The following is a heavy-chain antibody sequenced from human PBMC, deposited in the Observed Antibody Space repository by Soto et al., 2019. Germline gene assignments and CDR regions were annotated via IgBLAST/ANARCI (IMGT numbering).Heavy chain of an antibody. D-gene: IGHD2-2*01. V-gene: IGHV4-30-2*06. CDR3: ARDSYAMSSFALDV. J-gene: IGHJ6*02. CDR1: GDSISSGGCP. Sequence: QLQLQESGSGLVETAQTLSLTCIVSGDSISSGGCPWTWIRQSTGKGIEWIGYVYRTGATSYNPSLESRASISVDTSRNQFSLKLMSVTPADSAVYFCARDSYAMSSFALDVWGRGTAVTVSS. CDR2: VYRTGAT.